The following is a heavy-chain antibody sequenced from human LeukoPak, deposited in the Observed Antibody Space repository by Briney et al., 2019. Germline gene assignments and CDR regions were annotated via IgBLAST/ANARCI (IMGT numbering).Heavy chain of an antibody. CDR1: GFTFSSYW. CDR2: IKQDGSEK. J-gene: IGHJ3*02. V-gene: IGHV3-7*01. D-gene: IGHD2-15*01. CDR3: AREGGGGYDAFDI. Sequence: GGSLRLSCAASGFTFSSYWMSWVRQAPGKGLEWVANIKQDGSEKYYVDSVKGRFTISRDNAKNSLYLQMNSLRAEDTAVYYSAREGGGGYDAFDIWGQGTMVTVSS.